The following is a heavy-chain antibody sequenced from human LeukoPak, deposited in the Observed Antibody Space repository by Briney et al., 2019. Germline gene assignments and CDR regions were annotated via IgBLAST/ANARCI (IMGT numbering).Heavy chain of an antibody. CDR2: INPNSGGT. V-gene: IGHV1-2*02. CDR3: AREVPWWELPNYYYYYYMDV. Sequence: GASVKVSCKASGYTFTGYYMHWVRQAPGQGLEWMGWINPNSGGTNYAQKFRGRVTMTGDTSISTAYMELSRLRSDDTAVYYCAREVPWWELPNYYYYYYMDVWGKGSTVTVSS. D-gene: IGHD1-26*01. CDR1: GYTFTGYY. J-gene: IGHJ6*03.